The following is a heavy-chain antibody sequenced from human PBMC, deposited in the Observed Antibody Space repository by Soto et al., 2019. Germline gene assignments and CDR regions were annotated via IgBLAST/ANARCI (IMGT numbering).Heavy chain of an antibody. J-gene: IGHJ4*02. CDR3: ARGRKYQLPFDY. CDR2: INHSGST. V-gene: IGHV4-34*01. D-gene: IGHD2-2*01. CDR1: GGSFSGYY. Sequence: SETLSLTCAVYGGSFSGYYWSWIRQPPGKGLEWIGEINHSGSTNYNPSLKSRVTISVDTSKNQFSLKLSSVTAADTAVYYCARGRKYQLPFDYWGQGTLVTVSS.